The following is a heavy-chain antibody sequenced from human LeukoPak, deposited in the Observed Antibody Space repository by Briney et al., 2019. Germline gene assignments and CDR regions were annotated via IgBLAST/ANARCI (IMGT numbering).Heavy chain of an antibody. D-gene: IGHD6-19*01. CDR2: IYYSGST. J-gene: IGHJ6*03. CDR1: GDSISNYY. Sequence: SETLSLTCTISGDSISNYYWSWIRQPPGKGLEWIGYIYYSGSTNYNPSLKSRVTISVDTSKNQFSLKVSSVTAADTAVYYCARRAWAVAGDYYYYYMDVWGKGTTVTISS. CDR3: ARRAWAVAGDYYYYYMDV. V-gene: IGHV4-59*01.